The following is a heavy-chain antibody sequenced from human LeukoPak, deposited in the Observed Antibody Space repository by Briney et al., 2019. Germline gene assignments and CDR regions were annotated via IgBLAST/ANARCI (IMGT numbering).Heavy chain of an antibody. D-gene: IGHD3-3*01. Sequence: GASVKVSCKASGGTFSSYAISWVRQAPGQGLEWMGRIIPIFGTANYAQKFQGRVTITTDESTSTAYMELNSLRSEDTAVYYCARDRGGYYDFWSGYLSFDYWGQGTLVTVSS. V-gene: IGHV1-69*05. J-gene: IGHJ4*02. CDR3: ARDRGGYYDFWSGYLSFDY. CDR2: IIPIFGTA. CDR1: GGTFSSYA.